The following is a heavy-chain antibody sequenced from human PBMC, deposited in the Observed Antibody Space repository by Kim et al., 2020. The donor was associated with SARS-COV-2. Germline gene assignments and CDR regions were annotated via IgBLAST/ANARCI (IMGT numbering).Heavy chain of an antibody. V-gene: IGHV1-18*04. CDR1: GYTFTSYG. CDR2: ISAYNGNT. J-gene: IGHJ6*02. Sequence: ASVKVSCKASGYTFTSYGISWVRQAPGQGLEWMGWISAYNGNTNYAQKLQGRVTMTTDTSTSTAYMELRSLRSDDTAVYYCARLGVRDYYYYYGMDVWGQGTTVTVSS. D-gene: IGHD3-10*01. CDR3: ARLGVRDYYYYYGMDV.